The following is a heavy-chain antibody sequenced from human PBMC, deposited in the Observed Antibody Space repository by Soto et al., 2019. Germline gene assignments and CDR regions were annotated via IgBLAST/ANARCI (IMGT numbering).Heavy chain of an antibody. CDR1: GFTFDDYA. D-gene: IGHD3-3*02. Sequence: GGSLRLSCAASGFTFDDYAMHWVRQAPGKGLEWVSGISWNSGSIGYADSVKGRFTISRDNAKNSLYLQMNSLRAEDTALYYCAKGTPHFWSGYYNGWGQGTLVTVSS. CDR2: ISWNSGSI. J-gene: IGHJ4*02. V-gene: IGHV3-9*01. CDR3: AKGTPHFWSGYYNG.